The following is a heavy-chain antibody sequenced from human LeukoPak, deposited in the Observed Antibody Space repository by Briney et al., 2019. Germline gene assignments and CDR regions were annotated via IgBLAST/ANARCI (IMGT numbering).Heavy chain of an antibody. D-gene: IGHD6-19*01. J-gene: IGHJ5*02. CDR3: ATVAGTSDYYNWFDP. CDR1: GFTFSSYW. V-gene: IGHV3-7*01. Sequence: PGGSPRLSCAASGFTFSSYWMSWVRQAPGKGLEWVANIKQDGSEKYYVDSVKGRFTISRDNAKKSLYLQMNSLRAEDTAVYYCATVAGTSDYYNWFDPWAREPWSPSPQ. CDR2: IKQDGSEK.